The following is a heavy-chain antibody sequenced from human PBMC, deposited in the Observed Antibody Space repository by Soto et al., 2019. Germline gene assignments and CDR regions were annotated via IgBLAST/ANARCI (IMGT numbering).Heavy chain of an antibody. D-gene: IGHD3-3*01. V-gene: IGHV3-30*18. CDR1: GFTFSSYG. CDR3: AKDGTIFGPPEGWFDP. Sequence: QVQLVESGGGVVQPGRSLRLSCAASGFTFSSYGMHWVRQAPGKGLEWVAVISYDGSNKYYADSVKGRFTISRDNSKNTLYLQMNSLRAEDTAVYYCAKDGTIFGPPEGWFDPWGQGTLVTVSS. CDR2: ISYDGSNK. J-gene: IGHJ5*02.